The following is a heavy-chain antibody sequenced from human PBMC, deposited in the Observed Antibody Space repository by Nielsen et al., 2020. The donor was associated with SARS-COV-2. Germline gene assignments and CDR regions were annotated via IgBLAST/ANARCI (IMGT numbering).Heavy chain of an antibody. J-gene: IGHJ4*02. CDR1: GFTFSSYA. CDR2: ISGSGGST. V-gene: IGHV3-23*01. D-gene: IGHD2-2*02. CDR3: ARDVYCSSTSCYRDY. Sequence: GGSLRLSCAASGFTFSSYAMSWVRQAPGKGLEWVSAISGSGGSTYYADSVKGRFTISRDNSKNTLYLQMNSLRAEDTAVYYCARDVYCSSTSCYRDYWGQGTLVTVSS.